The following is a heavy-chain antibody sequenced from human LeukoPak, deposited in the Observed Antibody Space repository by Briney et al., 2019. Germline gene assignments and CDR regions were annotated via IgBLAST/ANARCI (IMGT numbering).Heavy chain of an antibody. V-gene: IGHV4-59*01. J-gene: IGHJ4*02. CDR1: GGSISSYY. Sequence: SGTLSLTCTVSGGSISSYYWSWIRQPPGKGMEWIGYIYYSGTNYNPSLNSRVTISLDTSKNQFSLKVNSVTAADTAVYYCARGDTGYSSSSYWGQGTLVTVSS. D-gene: IGHD6-13*01. CDR3: ARGDTGYSSSSY. CDR2: IYYSGT.